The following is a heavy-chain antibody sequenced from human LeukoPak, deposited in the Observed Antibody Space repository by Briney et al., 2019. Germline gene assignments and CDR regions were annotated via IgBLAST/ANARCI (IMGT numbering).Heavy chain of an antibody. Sequence: ASVKVSCKASGYTSTGYYMHWVRQAPGQGLEWMGWINPNSGGTKYAQKFQGRVTMTRDTSITTAYMEVSRLRSDDTAVYYRASAALAAPQYYGMDVWGQGTTVTVSS. CDR2: INPNSGGT. CDR3: ASAALAAPQYYGMDV. CDR1: GYTSTGYY. J-gene: IGHJ6*02. V-gene: IGHV1-2*02. D-gene: IGHD3-3*02.